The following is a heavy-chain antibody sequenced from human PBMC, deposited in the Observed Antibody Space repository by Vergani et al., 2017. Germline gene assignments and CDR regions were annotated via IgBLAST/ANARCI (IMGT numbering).Heavy chain of an antibody. D-gene: IGHD1-26*01. CDR2: IYYSGST. CDR3: ARGVHEVGDYYYYMDV. CDR1: GGSISSGDYY. Sequence: QVQLQESGPGLVKPSQTLSLTCTVSGGSISSGDYYWSWIRQPPGKGLEWIGYIYYSGSTYYNPSLKSRVTISVDTSKNQFSLKLSSVTAADTAVYYCARGVHEVGDYYYYMDVWGKGTTVTVSS. J-gene: IGHJ6*03. V-gene: IGHV4-30-4*08.